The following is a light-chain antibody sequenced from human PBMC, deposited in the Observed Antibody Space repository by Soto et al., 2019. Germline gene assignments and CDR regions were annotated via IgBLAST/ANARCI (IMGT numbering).Light chain of an antibody. CDR3: QQTYSTPWT. Sequence: DIQMTQSPSSLSASVGDRVTITCRASQNINNYLNWYQQKPGKAPKVLIYAASILQSGVPSRFSGGRSGTDFTLTISSLQPEDFAAYYCQQTYSTPWTFGQGTKVEIK. V-gene: IGKV1-39*01. CDR1: QNINNY. J-gene: IGKJ1*01. CDR2: AAS.